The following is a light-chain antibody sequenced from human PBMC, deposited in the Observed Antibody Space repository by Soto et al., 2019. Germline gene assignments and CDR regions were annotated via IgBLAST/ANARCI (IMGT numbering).Light chain of an antibody. CDR3: SSYASSATIV. J-gene: IGLJ2*01. Sequence: QSVLTQPASVSGSPGQSIAISCTGTSSDIGSYNFVSWYQHHPGKVPKLMIYEVSYRPSGVSDRFSGSKSGNTASLTISGLQADDEADYYCSSYASSATIVFGGGPKVTVL. CDR2: EVS. CDR1: SSDIGSYNF. V-gene: IGLV2-14*01.